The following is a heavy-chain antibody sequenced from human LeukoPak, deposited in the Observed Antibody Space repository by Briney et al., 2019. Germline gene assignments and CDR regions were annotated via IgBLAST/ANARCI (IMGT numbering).Heavy chain of an antibody. CDR2: IRSKANSYAT. CDR3: TRRSGDYRTDY. D-gene: IGHD4-17*01. Sequence: GGPLRFSCAASGITISGSAMHWVREACGKVLEWVGRIRSKANSYATAYAGSVKGSLTISRDDSKNTAYLQMDSLKTEDTAVYYCTRRSGDYRTDYWGQGTLVTVSS. CDR1: GITISGSA. V-gene: IGHV3-73*01. J-gene: IGHJ4*02.